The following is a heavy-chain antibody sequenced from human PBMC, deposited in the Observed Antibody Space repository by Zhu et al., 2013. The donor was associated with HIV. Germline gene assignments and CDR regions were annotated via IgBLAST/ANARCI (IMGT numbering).Heavy chain of an antibody. CDR2: MNHRGDF. V-gene: IGHV4-34*01. D-gene: IGHD6-25*01. CDR1: GSFSGYS. CDR3: ASTPKRAVYSSGADPYYYYYGMDV. Sequence: GSFSGYSWTWVRQCPGKGLEWIGEMNHRGDFYFSPSLKSRVNIFVETPMNHFTLRMWSLTTADTAVYYCASTPKRAVYSSGADPYYYYYGMDVWGQGTTVTVS. J-gene: IGHJ6*02.